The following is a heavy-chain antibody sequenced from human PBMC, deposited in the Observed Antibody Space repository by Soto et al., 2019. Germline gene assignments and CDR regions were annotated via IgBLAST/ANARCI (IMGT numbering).Heavy chain of an antibody. V-gene: IGHV1-69*06. J-gene: IGHJ3*02. Sequence: QVQLVQSGAEVRNPGSSVKVSCKTTGGTFSNYGMSWVRQAPGQGLEWMGGIIPLFATTNYAQKFQGRVTITAEKSTSTAYMEVSSLRSEDTAMFYCARGRRKYYDSGSYSAVHDAFDIWGQGTMVIVSS. CDR2: IIPLFATT. D-gene: IGHD3-22*01. CDR1: GGTFSNYG. CDR3: ARGRRKYYDSGSYSAVHDAFDI.